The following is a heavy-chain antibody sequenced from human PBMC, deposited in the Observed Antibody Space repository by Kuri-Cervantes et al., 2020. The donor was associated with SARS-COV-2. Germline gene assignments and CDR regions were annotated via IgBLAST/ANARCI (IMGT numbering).Heavy chain of an antibody. CDR3: ARARLAKEAVAGNEYFQH. V-gene: IGHV1-69*06. CDR2: IIPIFGTA. Sequence: SVKVSCKASGGTFSSYAISWVRQAPGQGLEWMGRIIPIFGTANYAQKFQGRVTITADKSTSTAYMELSSLRSEDTAVYYCARARLAKEAVAGNEYFQHWGQGTLVTVSS. D-gene: IGHD6-19*01. CDR1: GGTFSSYA. J-gene: IGHJ1*01.